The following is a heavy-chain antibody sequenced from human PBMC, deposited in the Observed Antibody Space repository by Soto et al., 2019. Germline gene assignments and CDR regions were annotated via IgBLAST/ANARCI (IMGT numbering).Heavy chain of an antibody. CDR3: ARDLAGGGWYSSKSGYGLDV. J-gene: IGHJ6*01. CDR1: GYTFTGYY. CDR2: INPKSGGT. V-gene: IGHV1-2*02. Sequence: QVQLVPSGAEVKKPGASVKVSCKASGYTFTGYYMHWVRQAPGQGLEWMGWINPKSGGTNYAQKFEGGVTRTRETSVRTAYMELSRLRSDDRAVYYCARDLAGGGWYSSKSGYGLDVWGQGTTVTVSS. D-gene: IGHD6-19*01.